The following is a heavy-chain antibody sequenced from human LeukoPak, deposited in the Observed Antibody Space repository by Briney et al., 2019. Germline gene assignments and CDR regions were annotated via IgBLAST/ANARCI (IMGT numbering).Heavy chain of an antibody. CDR3: ATDRSITMVRGPFDY. D-gene: IGHD3-10*01. CDR1: GYTFTGYY. CDR2: INPNSGGT. Sequence: ASVKVSCKASGYTFTGYYMHWVRQAPGQGLEWMGWINPNSGGTNYAQKFQGWVTMTRDTSISTAYMELSSLRSEDTAVYYCATDRSITMVRGPFDYWGQGTLVTVSS. V-gene: IGHV1-2*04. J-gene: IGHJ4*02.